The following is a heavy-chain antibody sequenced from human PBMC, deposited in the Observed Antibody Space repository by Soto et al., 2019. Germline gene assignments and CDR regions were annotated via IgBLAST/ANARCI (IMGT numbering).Heavy chain of an antibody. CDR3: ARGGISHYYDSSGYYYNFDY. Sequence: ASVKVSCKASGYTFTSDCIRGVRQAPGEGLEWMGWISAYNGNTNYAQKLQGRVTMTTDTSTSTAYMELRSLRSDDTAVYYCARGGISHYYDSSGYYYNFDYWGQGTLVTVSS. D-gene: IGHD3-22*01. V-gene: IGHV1-18*01. CDR1: GYTFTSDC. CDR2: ISAYNGNT. J-gene: IGHJ4*02.